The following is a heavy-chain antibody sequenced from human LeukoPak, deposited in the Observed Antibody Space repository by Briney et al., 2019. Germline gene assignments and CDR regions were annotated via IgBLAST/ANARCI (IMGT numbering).Heavy chain of an antibody. D-gene: IGHD5-18*01. CDR1: GGTFSSYA. CDR3: ARAFSGYCYGYVDYFDY. J-gene: IGHJ4*02. CDR2: IIPIFGTA. V-gene: IGHV1-69*05. Sequence: ASVKVSCKASGGTFSSYAISWVRQAPGQGLEWMGRIIPIFGTANYAQKFQGRVTITTDESTSTAYMELSSLRSEDTAVYYCARAFSGYCYGYVDYFDYWGQGTLVTVSS.